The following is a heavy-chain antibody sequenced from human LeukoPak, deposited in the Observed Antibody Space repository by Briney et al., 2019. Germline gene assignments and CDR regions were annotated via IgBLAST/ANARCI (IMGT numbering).Heavy chain of an antibody. Sequence: PSETLSLTCAVYGGSFSGYYWSWIRQPPGKGLEWIGEINHSGSTNYNPSLKSRVTISVDTSKNQFSLKLSSVTAADTAVYYCATVDSSGWSRVDYWGQGTLVTVSS. CDR3: ATVDSSGWSRVDY. CDR2: INHSGST. V-gene: IGHV4-34*01. D-gene: IGHD6-19*01. J-gene: IGHJ4*02. CDR1: GGSFSGYY.